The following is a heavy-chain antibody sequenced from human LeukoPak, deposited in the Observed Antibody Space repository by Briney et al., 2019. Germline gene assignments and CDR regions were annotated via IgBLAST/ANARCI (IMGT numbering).Heavy chain of an antibody. Sequence: GXSLRLSCAASGFTFSSYAMSWVRQAPGKGLEWVSAISGSGGSTYYADSVKGRFTISRDNSKNTLYLQMNSLRAEDTAVYYCAKVKDSSGYYSPYFDYWGQGTLVTVSS. CDR1: GFTFSSYA. D-gene: IGHD3-22*01. CDR3: AKVKDSSGYYSPYFDY. V-gene: IGHV3-23*01. CDR2: ISGSGGST. J-gene: IGHJ4*02.